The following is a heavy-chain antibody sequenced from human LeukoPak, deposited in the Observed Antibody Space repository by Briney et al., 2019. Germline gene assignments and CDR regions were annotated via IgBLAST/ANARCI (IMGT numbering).Heavy chain of an antibody. CDR3: ARGDYSYGSPKRAFDI. Sequence: GGSLRLSCAASGFTFSSYEMNWVRQSPGKGLEWVASIRSSSSYIDYADSVKGRFTISRDNAKKSLYLQLNSLRAEDTAVYYCARGDYSYGSPKRAFDIWGQGTMVTVSS. CDR1: GFTFSSYE. V-gene: IGHV3-21*01. D-gene: IGHD5-18*01. J-gene: IGHJ3*02. CDR2: IRSSSSYI.